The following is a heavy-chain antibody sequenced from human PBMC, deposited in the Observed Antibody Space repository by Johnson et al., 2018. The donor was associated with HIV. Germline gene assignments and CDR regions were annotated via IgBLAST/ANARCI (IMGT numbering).Heavy chain of an antibody. D-gene: IGHD5-18*01. J-gene: IGHJ3*02. V-gene: IGHV3-7*03. CDR2: TKQDGSEK. CDR3: ASDSGYSYADDAFDI. Sequence: VQLVESGGGVIRPGGSLRLSCEGFGFMFDDYGLNWVRQAPGKGLEWVANTKQDGSEKYYVDSVKGRFPISRDNAKNSLYLQMNSLRVDDTAVYYCASDSGYSYADDAFDIWGQGTMVTVSS. CDR1: GFMFDDYG.